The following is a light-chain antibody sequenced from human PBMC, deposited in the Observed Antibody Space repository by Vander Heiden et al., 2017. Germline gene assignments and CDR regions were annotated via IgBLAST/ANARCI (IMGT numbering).Light chain of an antibody. Sequence: QSVLTQPSSVSGAPGQPFTLSCTGSSSNIGTNYDVHWYQQVEGKAPRLLIYGDRNRPSGVPDRFSGSRSGTSASLVITGLQPDDEAYYYCQSYDTRVSGAKVFGGGTKLTVL. CDR2: GDR. CDR3: QSYDTRVSGAKV. J-gene: IGLJ3*02. V-gene: IGLV1-40*01. CDR1: SSNIGTNYD.